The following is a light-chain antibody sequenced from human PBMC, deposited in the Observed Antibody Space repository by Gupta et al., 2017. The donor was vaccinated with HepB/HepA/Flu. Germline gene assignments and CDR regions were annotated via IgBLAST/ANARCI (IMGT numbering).Light chain of an antibody. J-gene: IGKJ2*01. CDR3: QQYGSSPPKT. Sequence: ELVLTQSPGTLCLSPGERATLSCRASQSVSSSYLAWYQHKPGQAPRLLIYGASSRATGIPDRFSGSGSGTDFTLTISRLEPEDFAVYYCQQYGSSPPKTFGQGTKLEIK. CDR2: GAS. CDR1: QSVSSSY. V-gene: IGKV3-20*01.